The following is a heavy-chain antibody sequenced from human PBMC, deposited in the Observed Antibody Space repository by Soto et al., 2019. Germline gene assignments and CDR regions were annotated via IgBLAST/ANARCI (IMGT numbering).Heavy chain of an antibody. J-gene: IGHJ4*02. CDR3: ARRSGDWLYYFDY. CDR2: ITTTGGTT. V-gene: IGHV3-23*01. D-gene: IGHD2-21*02. Sequence: GGSLRLSCAASGFTFSSFSMSWVRQAPGKGLEWVSSITTTGGTTFCADSVKGRFTISRDNSRNTLYLQMNSLRAEDTAVYYCARRSGDWLYYFDYWGQGTLVTVSS. CDR1: GFTFSSFS.